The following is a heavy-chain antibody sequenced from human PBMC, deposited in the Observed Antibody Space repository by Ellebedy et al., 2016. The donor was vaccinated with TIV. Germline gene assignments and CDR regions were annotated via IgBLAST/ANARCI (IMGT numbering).Heavy chain of an antibody. J-gene: IGHJ3*01. CDR2: IDWDDDT. V-gene: IGHV2-70*04. Sequence: IWVRQPPGKALEWLARIDWDDDTSYSASLKTRLTISKDTSKNQVVLRMTVMDPVDTATYYCARISRDAFDLWGQGTLVIVSS. CDR3: ARISRDAFDL.